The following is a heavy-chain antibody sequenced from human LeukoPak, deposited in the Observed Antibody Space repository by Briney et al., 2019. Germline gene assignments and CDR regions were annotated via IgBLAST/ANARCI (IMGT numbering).Heavy chain of an antibody. D-gene: IGHD5-12*01. V-gene: IGHV3-23*01. CDR2: ISGSGGST. CDR3: AKGAYDYVEIAYFDY. J-gene: IGHJ4*02. Sequence: GGSLRLSCAASGFIFTSYAMSWVRQAPGKGLEWVAGISGSGGSTYYAASVKGRFTISKDNSDTLYLQMNSLRAEDTAVYYCAKGAYDYVEIAYFDYWGQGSLVTVSS. CDR1: GFIFTSYA.